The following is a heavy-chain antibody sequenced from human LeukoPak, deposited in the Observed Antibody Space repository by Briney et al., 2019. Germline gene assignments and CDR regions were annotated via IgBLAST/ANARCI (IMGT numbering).Heavy chain of an antibody. V-gene: IGHV1-69*05. Sequence: ASLKVSCKASGGTFSSYAISWVRQAPGQGLEWMGGIIPIFGTANYAQKFQGRVTITTDESTSTAYMELSRLRSEDTAVYYCARGRIAVANNWFDPWGQGTLVTVSS. J-gene: IGHJ5*02. D-gene: IGHD6-19*01. CDR1: GGTFSSYA. CDR3: ARGRIAVANNWFDP. CDR2: IIPIFGTA.